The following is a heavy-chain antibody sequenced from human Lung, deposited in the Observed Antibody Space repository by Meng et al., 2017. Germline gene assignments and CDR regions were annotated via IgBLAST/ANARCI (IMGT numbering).Heavy chain of an antibody. CDR1: GGSISSGGYY. V-gene: IGHV4-31*03. CDR3: AREPYYYGSGSYSSYWYFDL. D-gene: IGHD3-10*01. Sequence: QGELGESGPGLVRPSRTLSLTCTVSGGSISSGGYYWSWIRQHPGKGLEWIGYIYYSGSTYYNPSLKSRVTISVDTSKNQFSLKLSSVTAADTAVYYCAREPYYYGSGSYSSYWYFDLWGRGTLVTVSS. CDR2: IYYSGST. J-gene: IGHJ2*01.